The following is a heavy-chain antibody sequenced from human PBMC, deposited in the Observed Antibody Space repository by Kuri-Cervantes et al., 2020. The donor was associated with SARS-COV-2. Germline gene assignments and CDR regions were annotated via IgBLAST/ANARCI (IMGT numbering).Heavy chain of an antibody. CDR3: AGFPEWELLPFDI. Sequence: GGSLRLSCAASGFTFSSYGMHWVRQAPGKGLEWVALISYDGINKYYADSVEGRFTISRDSSKNTVYLQINSLRPEDTAVYYCAGFPEWELLPFDIWGQGTGVTVSS. V-gene: IGHV3-30*03. CDR2: ISYDGINK. D-gene: IGHD1-26*01. J-gene: IGHJ3*02. CDR1: GFTFSSYG.